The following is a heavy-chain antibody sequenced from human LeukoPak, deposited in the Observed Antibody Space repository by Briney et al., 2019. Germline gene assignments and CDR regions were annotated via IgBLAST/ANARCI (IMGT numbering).Heavy chain of an antibody. CDR1: GGSISSSSYY. Sequence: SETLSLTCTVSGGSISSSSYYWAWLRQPPGKGLESIGSMYYSGNTFYNPSLKSRVTISVDTSKNQFSLQLSSVTAADTAVYYCARQTRYPYTAVAGFDYWGQGTLVTVSS. D-gene: IGHD6-19*01. J-gene: IGHJ4*02. CDR2: MYYSGNT. V-gene: IGHV4-39*01. CDR3: ARQTRYPYTAVAGFDY.